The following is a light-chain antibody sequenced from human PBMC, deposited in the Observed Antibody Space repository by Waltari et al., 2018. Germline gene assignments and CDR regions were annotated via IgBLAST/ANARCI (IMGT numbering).Light chain of an antibody. CDR3: QQSYSTPYT. J-gene: IGKJ2*01. V-gene: IGKV1-39*01. CDR2: AAS. CDR1: QSFSSY. Sequence: IRITQSPSSLSASEGDRVTITCRASQSFSSYLTWYHQKPGKAPKLLIYAASSLQSGVPSRFSGSGSGADFTLTISSLQPEDFATYYCQQSYSTPYTFGQGTKLEIK.